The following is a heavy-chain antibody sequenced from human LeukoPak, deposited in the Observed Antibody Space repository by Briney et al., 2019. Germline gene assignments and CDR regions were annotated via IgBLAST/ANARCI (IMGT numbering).Heavy chain of an antibody. CDR1: GGSISSSNW. V-gene: IGHV4-4*02. J-gene: IGHJ2*01. Sequence: SETLSLTCAVSGGSISSSNWWSWVRPPPGKGLEWIGEIYHSGSTNYTPSLRRRVTISVDKYKNQFSLKLSSVTAADTAVYYGARGRGGRPIVGTIAYFDLWGRGTLVTVSS. CDR2: IYHSGST. D-gene: IGHD5-12*01. CDR3: ARGRGGRPIVGTIAYFDL.